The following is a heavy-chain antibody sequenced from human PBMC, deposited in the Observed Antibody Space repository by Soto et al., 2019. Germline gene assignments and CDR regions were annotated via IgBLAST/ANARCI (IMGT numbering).Heavy chain of an antibody. CDR1: GFTFSSSA. CDR2: ISGSGGSP. V-gene: IGHV3-23*01. Sequence: PGGSLRLSCAASGFTFSSSAMSWVRQAPGKRLEWVSAISGSGGSPYYADSVKGRFTISRDNYKKTLYLQMNSLRAEDTAVYYCALDYYGSGSYPNDAFDIRGQGTMVTVSS. CDR3: ALDYYGSGSYPNDAFDI. D-gene: IGHD3-10*01. J-gene: IGHJ3*02.